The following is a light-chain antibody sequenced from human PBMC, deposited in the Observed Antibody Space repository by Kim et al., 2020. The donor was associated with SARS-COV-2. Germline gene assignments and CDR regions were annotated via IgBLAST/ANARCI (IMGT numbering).Light chain of an antibody. CDR3: QQSYNIPYT. Sequence: ASVGDRGTITCRASQSISIYLDWYHQKAGKAPKVLIHSASSLESGVPSRFSGSGSGTDFTLTISSLQPEDVATYYCQQSYNIPYTFGQGTKVDIK. CDR2: SAS. CDR1: QSISIY. J-gene: IGKJ2*01. V-gene: IGKV1-39*01.